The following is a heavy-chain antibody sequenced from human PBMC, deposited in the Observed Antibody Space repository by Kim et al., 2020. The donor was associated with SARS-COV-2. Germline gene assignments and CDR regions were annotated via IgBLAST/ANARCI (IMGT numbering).Heavy chain of an antibody. CDR2: TYYRSKWYN. CDR1: GDSVSSNSAA. Sequence: SQTLSLTCAISGDSVSSNSAAWNWIRQSPSRGLEWLGRTYYRSKWYNDYAVSVKSRITINPDTSKNQFSLQLNSVTPEDTAVYYRARVGYSSGWYPSYYFDYWGQGTLVTVSS. V-gene: IGHV6-1*01. D-gene: IGHD6-19*01. CDR3: ARVGYSSGWYPSYYFDY. J-gene: IGHJ4*02.